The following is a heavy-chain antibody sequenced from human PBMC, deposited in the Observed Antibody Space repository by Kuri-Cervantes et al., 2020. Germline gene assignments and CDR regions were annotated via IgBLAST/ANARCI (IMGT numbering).Heavy chain of an antibody. CDR3: ARHGXXSYYFDY. V-gene: IGHV4-39*01. CDR1: GGXISSSSYY. CDR2: IYYSGTT. D-gene: IGHD1-26*01. Sequence: SETLSLXCTVSGGXISSSSYYWGWIRQPPGKGLEWIGSIYYSGTTYYTPSLKSRVTISVDTSKNQFSLKLSSVTAADTXXYYCARHGXXSYYFDYWGQGTLVTVSS. J-gene: IGHJ4*02.